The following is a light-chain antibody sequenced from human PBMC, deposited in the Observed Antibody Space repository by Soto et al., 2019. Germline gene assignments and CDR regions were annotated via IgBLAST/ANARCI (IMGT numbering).Light chain of an antibody. Sequence: DIQMTQSPSSVSASVGDRVTITCRASQGVGSWLAWYQQKPGEAPKLLIYAVSSLQSGVPSRFSGSGSGKDFTLPLRRLQPEDFASYYCQQANSFPYTFGQGTKLEIK. CDR1: QGVGSW. J-gene: IGKJ2*01. CDR3: QQANSFPYT. V-gene: IGKV1-12*01. CDR2: AVS.